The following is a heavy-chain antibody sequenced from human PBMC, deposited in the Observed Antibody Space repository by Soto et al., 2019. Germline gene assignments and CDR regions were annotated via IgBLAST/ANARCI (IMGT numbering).Heavy chain of an antibody. D-gene: IGHD2-15*01. V-gene: IGHV3-11*01. CDR2: ISSSGSTI. CDR3: ARDHFCSGGSCYDYYYYGMDV. Sequence: GGSLRLSCAASGFTFSDYYMSWIRQAPGKGLEWVSYISSSGSTIYYADSVKGRFTISRDNAKNSLYLQMNSLRAEDTAVYYCARDHFCSGGSCYDYYYYGMDVWGQGTTVTVSS. CDR1: GFTFSDYY. J-gene: IGHJ6*02.